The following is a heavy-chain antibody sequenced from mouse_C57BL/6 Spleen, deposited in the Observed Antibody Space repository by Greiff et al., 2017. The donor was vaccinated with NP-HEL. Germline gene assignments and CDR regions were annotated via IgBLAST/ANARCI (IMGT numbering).Heavy chain of an antibody. CDR2: INPNNGSS. Sequence: EVQLVESGPEVVKPGASVKMSCKASGYTFTDYNMNWVKQSHGKSLEWIGYINPNNGSSSYNQKFKGKATSTVNKSSSTAYMELRSLTSEDSAVYYCARTLLDWGQGTLVTVSA. V-gene: IGHV1-22*01. CDR3: ARTLLD. J-gene: IGHJ3*01. CDR1: GYTFTDYN.